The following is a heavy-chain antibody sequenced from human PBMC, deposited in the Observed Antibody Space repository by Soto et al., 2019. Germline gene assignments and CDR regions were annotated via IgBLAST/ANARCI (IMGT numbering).Heavy chain of an antibody. CDR1: GGTFSSYT. J-gene: IGHJ3*02. D-gene: IGHD3-3*01. CDR3: ATGNYDFWKKTGNDAFDI. V-gene: IGHV1-69*02. CDR2: IIPILGIA. Sequence: ASVKVSCKASGGTFSSYTISWVRQAPGQGLEWMGRIIPILGIANYAQKFQGRVTITADKSTSTAYMELSSLRSEDTAVYYCATGNYDFWKKTGNDAFDIWGQGTMVTVSS.